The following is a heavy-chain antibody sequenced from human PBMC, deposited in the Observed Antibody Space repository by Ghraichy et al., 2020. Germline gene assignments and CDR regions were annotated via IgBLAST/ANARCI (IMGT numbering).Heavy chain of an antibody. D-gene: IGHD1-14*01. CDR3: GRPREPFGPFYYYGINV. V-gene: IGHV3-33*01. Sequence: GGSLRLSCAASGFTFSAYGMHWVRQAPGKGLEWVALIWYDGSNQFYADSVKGRFTISRDNSKNTVYLQMNSLRAEDTAVYYCGRPREPFGPFYYYGINVWGHGTTVTVSS. CDR2: IWYDGSNQ. CDR1: GFTFSAYG. J-gene: IGHJ6*02.